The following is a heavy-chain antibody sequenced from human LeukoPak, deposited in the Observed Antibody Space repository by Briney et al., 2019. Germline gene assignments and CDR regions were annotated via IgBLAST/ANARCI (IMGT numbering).Heavy chain of an antibody. D-gene: IGHD3-16*02. Sequence: GRSRRFSCEAPVFKFTIDEMNWVRQGSGNGLACVSYISSSGSTINYPVTVKGQSTITMYYAKNSLSLEKNSLGDEDTGVYHCARVINWGQGALVTVSS. J-gene: IGHJ4*02. CDR3: ARVIN. CDR2: ISSSGSTI. V-gene: IGHV3-48*03. CDR1: VFKFTIDE.